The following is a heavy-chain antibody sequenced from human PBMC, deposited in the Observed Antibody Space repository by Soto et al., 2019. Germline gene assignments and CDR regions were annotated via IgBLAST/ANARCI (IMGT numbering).Heavy chain of an antibody. CDR2: IRSKAYGGTT. CDR3: TSVDIVYGMDV. D-gene: IGHD2-15*01. CDR1: GFTFGDYA. J-gene: IGHJ6*02. Sequence: GGSLRLSCTASGFTFGDYAMSWVRQAPGKGLEWVGFIRSKAYGGTTEYAASVKGRFTISRDDSKSIAYLQMNSLKTEDTAVYYCTSVDIVYGMDVWGQGTTVTVSS. V-gene: IGHV3-49*04.